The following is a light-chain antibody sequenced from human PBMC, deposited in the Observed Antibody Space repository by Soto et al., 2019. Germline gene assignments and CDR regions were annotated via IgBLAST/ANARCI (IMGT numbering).Light chain of an antibody. CDR3: QSYDSSLSGWV. J-gene: IGLJ3*02. CDR2: GNS. V-gene: IGLV1-40*01. CDR1: SSNIGAGYD. Sequence: QSVLTQPPSVSGAPGQRVTISCTGSSSNIGAGYDVHWYQQLPGTAPKLLIYGNSTRPSGVPDRFSGSKSGTSASLAITVLRAEDEADYYCQSYDSSLSGWVFGGGTKLTVL.